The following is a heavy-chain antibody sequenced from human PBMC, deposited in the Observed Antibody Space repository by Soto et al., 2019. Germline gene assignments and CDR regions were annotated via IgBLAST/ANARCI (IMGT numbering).Heavy chain of an antibody. J-gene: IGHJ4*02. CDR3: AHSTDTAMALDY. CDR1: GFPLITSGVG. Sequence: ITLMVSGPTLGHPTQTLTLPCTFSGFPLITSGVGVCWIRQPPGKAMEWHALIYWDDDKRYSPPLNSRLTITKDASKNQVVLTMTNMDPVDTATDYYAHSTDTAMALDYWGQGTQDLVSS. CDR2: IYWDDDK. V-gene: IGHV2-5*02. D-gene: IGHD5-18*01.